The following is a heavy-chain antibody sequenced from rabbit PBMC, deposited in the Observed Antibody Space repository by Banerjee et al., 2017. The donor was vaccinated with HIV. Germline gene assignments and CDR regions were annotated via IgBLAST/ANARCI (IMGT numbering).Heavy chain of an antibody. CDR1: GFSFSSSDY. Sequence: QSLEESGGDLVKPGASLTLTCTASGFSFSSSDYMCWVRQAPGKGLEWISCIAGDSSGFTYSATWAKGRFTCSKTSSTTVTLQMTSLTAADTATYFCARDTGSSFSSYGMDLWGQGTLVTV. CDR3: ARDTGSSFSSYGMDL. J-gene: IGHJ6*01. V-gene: IGHV1S40*01. CDR2: IAGDSSGFT. D-gene: IGHD8-1*01.